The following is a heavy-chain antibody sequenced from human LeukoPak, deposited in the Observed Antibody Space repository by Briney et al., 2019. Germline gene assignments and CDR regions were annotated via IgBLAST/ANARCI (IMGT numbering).Heavy chain of an antibody. Sequence: SETLSLTCTVSGGSISSSSYYWGWIRQPPGKGLEWIGYIYYSGSTNYNPSLKSRVTISVDTSKNQFSLKLSSVTAADTAVYYCARMGDYYDSSGLNWFDPWGQGTLVTVSS. V-gene: IGHV4-61*05. J-gene: IGHJ5*02. CDR3: ARMGDYYDSSGLNWFDP. CDR2: IYYSGST. CDR1: GGSISSSSYY. D-gene: IGHD3-22*01.